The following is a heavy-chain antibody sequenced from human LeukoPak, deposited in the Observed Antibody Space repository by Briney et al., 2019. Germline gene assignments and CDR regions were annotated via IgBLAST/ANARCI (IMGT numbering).Heavy chain of an antibody. D-gene: IGHD5-12*01. Sequence: GGSLRLSCAASGFMFSDYYMSWIRQAPGKGLEWLSYISSSSSTTNYADSVKGRFTISRDNAKSSLYLQMNSLRAGDTAVYYCARGRGYSGYDESPFDYWGRGTLVTVSS. CDR2: ISSSSSTT. J-gene: IGHJ4*02. V-gene: IGHV3-11*05. CDR1: GFMFSDYY. CDR3: ARGRGYSGYDESPFDY.